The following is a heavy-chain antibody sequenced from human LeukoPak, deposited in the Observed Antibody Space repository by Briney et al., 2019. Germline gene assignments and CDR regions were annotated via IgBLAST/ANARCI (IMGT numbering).Heavy chain of an antibody. V-gene: IGHV4-61*01. CDR1: GGSISSGNYY. Sequence: PSQTLSLTCTVSGGSISSGNYYWSWIRQPPXXXXXXXXYIYYSGSTNYNPSLKSRVTISVDTSKNQFSLKLSSVTAADTAVYYCARIDDYSNYYFDYWGQGTLVTVSS. CDR2: IYYSGST. J-gene: IGHJ4*02. CDR3: ARIDDYSNYYFDY. D-gene: IGHD4-11*01.